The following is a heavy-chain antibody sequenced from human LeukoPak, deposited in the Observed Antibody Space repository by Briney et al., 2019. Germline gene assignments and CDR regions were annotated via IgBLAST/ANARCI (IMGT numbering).Heavy chain of an antibody. CDR3: ARDRSGYSYGEPLDH. V-gene: IGHV1-2*06. D-gene: IGHD5-18*01. J-gene: IGHJ4*02. CDR1: GYTFTGYY. CDR2: INPNSGGT. Sequence: ASVKVSCKASGYTFTGYYMHWVRQAPGQGLEWLGRINPNSGGTNDAQNFQGRVNMTRDTSMNTAYMELSRLRGDDTAVYYCARDRSGYSYGEPLDHWGQGTLVIVSS.